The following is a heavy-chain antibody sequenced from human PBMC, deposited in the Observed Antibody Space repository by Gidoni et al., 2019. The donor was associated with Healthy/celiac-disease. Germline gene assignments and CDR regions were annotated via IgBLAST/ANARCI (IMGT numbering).Heavy chain of an antibody. CDR1: GFTFSSYS. D-gene: IGHD1-1*01. Sequence: EVQLVESGGGLVKPGGSLRLSCAASGFTFSSYSMNWVRQAPGKGLEWVSSISSSSSYIYYADSVKGRFTISRDNAKNSLYLQMNSLRAEDTAVYYCATQTENWNDARGYFDYWGQGTLVTVSS. CDR2: ISSSSSYI. CDR3: ATQTENWNDARGYFDY. J-gene: IGHJ4*02. V-gene: IGHV3-21*01.